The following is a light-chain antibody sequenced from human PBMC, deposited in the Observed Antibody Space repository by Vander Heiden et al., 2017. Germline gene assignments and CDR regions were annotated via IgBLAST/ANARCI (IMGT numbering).Light chain of an antibody. CDR2: GAS. Sequence: DIQLTQSPSSLSASIGDRVTISCRASQSISTHLNWYQQKPGKAPKALIYGASTLQRGVPSRFSGYGSGTRFTLTISSVQPEDFATYFCQQRDSKPPEDTFGQGTKLEIK. J-gene: IGKJ2*01. CDR3: QQRDSKPPEDT. V-gene: IGKV1-39*01. CDR1: QSISTH.